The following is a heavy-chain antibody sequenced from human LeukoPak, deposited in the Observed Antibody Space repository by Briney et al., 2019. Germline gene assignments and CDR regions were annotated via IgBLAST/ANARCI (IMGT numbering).Heavy chain of an antibody. CDR1: GFTFSSYA. CDR3: AKDHLPPSKAYGSGSYDY. J-gene: IGHJ4*02. CDR2: ISGSGGST. V-gene: IGHV3-23*01. Sequence: PGGSLRLSCAASGFTFSSYAMSWVRQAPGKGLEWVSAISGSGGSTYYADSVKGRFTISRDNSKNTLYLQMNSLRAEDTAVYYCAKDHLPPSKAYGSGSYDYWGQGTLVTVSS. D-gene: IGHD3-10*01.